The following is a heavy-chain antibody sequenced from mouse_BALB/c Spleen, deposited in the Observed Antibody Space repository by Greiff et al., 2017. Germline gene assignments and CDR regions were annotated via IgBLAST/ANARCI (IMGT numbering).Heavy chain of an antibody. CDR1: GFTFSSFG. CDR2: ISSGSSTI. V-gene: IGHV5-17*02. D-gene: IGHD2-1*01. J-gene: IGHJ2*01. CDR3: ARGDYGNYLYYFDY. Sequence: EVKLMESGGGLVQPGGSRKLSCAASGFTFSSFGMHWVRQAPEKGLEWVAYISSGSSTIYYADTVKGRFTISRDNPKNTLFLQMTSLRSEDTAMYYCARGDYGNYLYYFDYWGQGTTLTVSS.